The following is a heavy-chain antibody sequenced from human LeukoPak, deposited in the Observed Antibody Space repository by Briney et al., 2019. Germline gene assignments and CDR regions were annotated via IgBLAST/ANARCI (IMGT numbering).Heavy chain of an antibody. CDR1: GGSISSSSYY. D-gene: IGHD6-19*01. J-gene: IGHJ5*02. V-gene: IGHV4-39*01. Sequence: SETLSLTCTVYGGSISSSSYYWGWIRQPPGKGLEWIGSIYYSGSTYYNPSLKSRVTISVDTSKNQFSLKLSSVTASDTAVYYCEGSDESSVAVPFTGFDPWGQGTLVTVSS. CDR3: EGSDESSVAVPFTGFDP. CDR2: IYYSGST.